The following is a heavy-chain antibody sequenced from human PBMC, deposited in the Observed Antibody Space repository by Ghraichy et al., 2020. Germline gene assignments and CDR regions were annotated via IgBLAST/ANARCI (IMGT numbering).Heavy chain of an antibody. V-gene: IGHV5-51*01. D-gene: IGHD5-18*01. CDR1: GYSFTSYW. Sequence: GESLNISCKGSGYSFTSYWIGWVRQMPGKGLEWMGIIYPGDSDTRYSPSFQGQVTISADKSISTAYLQWSSLKASDTAMYYCATLGGYSYGYASIKNAFDIWGQGTMVTVSS. J-gene: IGHJ3*02. CDR3: ATLGGYSYGYASIKNAFDI. CDR2: IYPGDSDT.